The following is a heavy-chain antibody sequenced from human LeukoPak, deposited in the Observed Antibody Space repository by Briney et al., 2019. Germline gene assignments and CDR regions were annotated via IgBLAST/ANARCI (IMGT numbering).Heavy chain of an antibody. J-gene: IGHJ4*02. CDR1: GFTFSSYG. V-gene: IGHV3-33*01. Sequence: GGSLRLSCAASGFTFSSYGMHWVRQAPGKGLEWVAVIWYDGSNKYYADSVKGRFTISRDNSKNTLYLQMNSLRAEDTAVYYCARAYSSSSTIDYWGQGTLVTVSS. CDR2: IWYDGSNK. D-gene: IGHD6-6*01. CDR3: ARAYSSSSTIDY.